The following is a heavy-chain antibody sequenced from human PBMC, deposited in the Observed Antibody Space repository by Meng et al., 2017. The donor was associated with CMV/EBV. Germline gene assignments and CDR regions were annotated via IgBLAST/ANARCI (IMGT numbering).Heavy chain of an antibody. Sequence: SVKVSCKASGGTFSSYAISWVRPAPGQGLEWMGGIIPIFGTANYAQKFQGRVTITTDESTSTAYMELSRQRSEDTAVYYCARVIVGPAAIPLYYYYGMDVWGQGTTVTVSS. J-gene: IGHJ6*02. CDR2: IIPIFGTA. D-gene: IGHD2-2*02. V-gene: IGHV1-69*05. CDR1: GGTFSSYA. CDR3: ARVIVGPAAIPLYYYYGMDV.